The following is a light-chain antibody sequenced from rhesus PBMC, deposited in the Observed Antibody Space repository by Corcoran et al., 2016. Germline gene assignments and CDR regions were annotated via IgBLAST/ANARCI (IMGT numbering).Light chain of an antibody. V-gene: IGKV2-78*01. CDR2: LGS. Sequence: DIVMTQTPLSLPVTPGEPASISCRSSQSLLASDGYTHLHWYLQKPGQSPLLLSYLGSNRASGVPDRFSGRGSGTDLTRKISRVEAEDVGVYYCMQTLQTPYSFGQGTKVEIK. CDR1: QSLLASDGYTH. J-gene: IGKJ2*01. CDR3: MQTLQTPYS.